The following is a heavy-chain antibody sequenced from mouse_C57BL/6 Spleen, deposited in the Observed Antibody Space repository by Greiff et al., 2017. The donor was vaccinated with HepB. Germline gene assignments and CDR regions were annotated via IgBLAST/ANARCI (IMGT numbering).Heavy chain of an antibody. CDR1: GYTFTSYW. D-gene: IGHD2-12*01. CDR2: IDPSDSYT. J-gene: IGHJ3*01. CDR3: ARTGAYYSSWFAY. V-gene: IGHV1-69*01. Sequence: QVQLQQPGAELVMPGASVKLSCKASGYTFTSYWMLWVKQRPGQGLEWIGEIDPSDSYTNYNQKFKGKSTLTVDKSSSTAYMQLSSLTSEDSAVYYCARTGAYYSSWFAYWGQGTLVTVSA.